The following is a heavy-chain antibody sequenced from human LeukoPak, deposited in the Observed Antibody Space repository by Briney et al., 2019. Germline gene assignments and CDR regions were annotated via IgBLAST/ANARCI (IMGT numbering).Heavy chain of an antibody. J-gene: IGHJ4*02. CDR3: ARFPSPGDY. V-gene: IGHV4-38-2*01. Sequence: SETLYLTCAVSGYSISSGYYWGWIRQPPGKGLEWIGSVYHSGSTYYNPSLKSRVTISVDTSKNQFSLKLSSVSAADTAVYYCARFPSPGDYWGQGTLVTVSS. CDR1: GYSISSGYY. CDR2: VYHSGST.